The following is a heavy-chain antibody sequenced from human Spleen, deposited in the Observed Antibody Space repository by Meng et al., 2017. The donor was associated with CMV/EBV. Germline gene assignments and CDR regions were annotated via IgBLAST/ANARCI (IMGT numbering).Heavy chain of an antibody. CDR3: AREWPYGGNRYFDY. V-gene: IGHV4-31*02. CDR1: GGSISSCGYY. Sequence: SGGSISSCGYYWSWIRQHPGKGLEWIGYIYYSGSPYYNPSLKSRVTISVDTSKTQFSLKLSSVTAADTAVYYCAREWPYGGNRYFDYWGQGTLVTVSS. D-gene: IGHD4-23*01. J-gene: IGHJ4*02. CDR2: IYYSGSP.